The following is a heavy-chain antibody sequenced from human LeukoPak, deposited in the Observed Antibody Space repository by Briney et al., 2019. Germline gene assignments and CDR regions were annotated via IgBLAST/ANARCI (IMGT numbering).Heavy chain of an antibody. CDR1: GYTFSGYY. Sequence: ASVKVSCKASGYTFSGYYMHWVRQAPGQGLEWMGWINPNSGGTNYAQKFQGRVTMTRDTSISTAHMELSRLRSDDTAVYYCARVIVATFQGAFDIWGQGTMVTVSS. CDR2: INPNSGGT. J-gene: IGHJ3*02. CDR3: ARVIVATFQGAFDI. D-gene: IGHD5-12*01. V-gene: IGHV1-2*02.